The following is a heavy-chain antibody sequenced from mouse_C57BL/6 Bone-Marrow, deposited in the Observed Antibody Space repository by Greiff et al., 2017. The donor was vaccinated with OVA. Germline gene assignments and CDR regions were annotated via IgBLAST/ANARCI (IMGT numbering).Heavy chain of an antibody. CDR2: IDPENGDT. D-gene: IGHD2-1*01. V-gene: IGHV14-4*01. Sequence: LVESGAELVRPGASVKLSCTASGFNIKDDYMHWVKQRPEQGLEWIGWIDPENGDTEYASKFQGKATITADTSSNTAYLQLSSLTSEDTAVYYCEPYGKDYWGQGTTLTVSS. CDR3: EPYGKDY. J-gene: IGHJ2*01. CDR1: GFNIKDDY.